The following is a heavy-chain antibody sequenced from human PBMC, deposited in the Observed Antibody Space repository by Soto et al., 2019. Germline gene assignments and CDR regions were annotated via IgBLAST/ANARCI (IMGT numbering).Heavy chain of an antibody. CDR2: IWYDGSNK. V-gene: IGHV3-33*01. J-gene: IGHJ4*02. Sequence: QVQLVESGGGVVQPGRSLRLSCAASGFTFSSYGMHWVRQAPGKWLEWVAVIWYDGSNKYYADSVQGRFTISRDKSKNTLYLQMNSRGAEDTDVYYCASFDSDYWGQGSLVTVSS. CDR1: GFTFSSYG. CDR3: ASFDSDY.